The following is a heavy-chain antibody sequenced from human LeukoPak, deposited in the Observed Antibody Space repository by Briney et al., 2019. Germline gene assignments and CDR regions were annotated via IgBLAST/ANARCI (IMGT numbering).Heavy chain of an antibody. V-gene: IGHV1-2*02. CDR1: GYTFTGYY. Sequence: ASVKVSCKASGYTFTGYYMHWVRQAPGQGLEWMGWINPNSGGTNYAQKFQGRVTMTRDTSISTAYMELSRLRSDDTAVYYCARYYDSSGYSFLNAFDISGQGTMVTVSS. CDR2: INPNSGGT. D-gene: IGHD3-22*01. J-gene: IGHJ3*02. CDR3: ARYYDSSGYSFLNAFDI.